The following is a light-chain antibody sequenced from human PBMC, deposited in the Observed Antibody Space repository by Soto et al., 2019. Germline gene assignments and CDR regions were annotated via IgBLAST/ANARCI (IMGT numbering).Light chain of an antibody. CDR2: KAS. Sequence: DIQMTQSPSTLSASVGDRVTITCRASQSISSWLAWYQQKPGKAPKLLIYKASTLKSGVPSRFSGSGSGTEFTLTISSLQPDDFATYYCQQYNVYSTFGQGTKVDIK. J-gene: IGKJ1*01. CDR3: QQYNVYST. CDR1: QSISSW. V-gene: IGKV1-5*03.